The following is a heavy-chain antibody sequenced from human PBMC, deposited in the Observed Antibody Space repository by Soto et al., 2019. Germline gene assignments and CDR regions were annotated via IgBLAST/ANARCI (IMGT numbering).Heavy chain of an antibody. V-gene: IGHV3-9*01. CDR3: AKDISGRGSYYYYYGMDV. D-gene: IGHD1-26*01. Sequence: SLRLSCAASGFTFDDYAMHWVRQAPGKGLEWVSGISWNSGSIGYADSVEARFTISRDNAKNSLYLQMNSLRAEDTAFYYCAKDISGRGSYYYYYGMDVWGQGIPVTVSS. CDR2: ISWNSGSI. CDR1: GFTFDDYA. J-gene: IGHJ6*02.